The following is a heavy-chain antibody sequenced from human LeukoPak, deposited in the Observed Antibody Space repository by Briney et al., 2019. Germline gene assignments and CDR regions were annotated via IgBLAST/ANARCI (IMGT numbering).Heavy chain of an antibody. CDR3: ARGVGGYVTYYCDH. CDR2: VYPPGNT. V-gene: IGHV4-38-2*02. D-gene: IGHD2-2*01. J-gene: IGHJ4*02. CDR1: GDSISSSAY. Sequence: SETLSLTCTVSGDSISSSAYWSWIRQPAGKGLELIGRVYPPGNTDYNPSLRSRATISIDTSKNQFSLRLTSVTAADTAMYYCARGVGGYVTYYCDHWGQGTLVTVSS.